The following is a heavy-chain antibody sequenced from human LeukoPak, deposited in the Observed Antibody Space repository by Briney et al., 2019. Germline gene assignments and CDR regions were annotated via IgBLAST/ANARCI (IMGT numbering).Heavy chain of an antibody. Sequence: SETLSLTCTVSGGSISSYYWSWIRQPAGKGLEWIGRIYTSGSTNYNPSLKSRVTMSVDTSKNQFSLKLSSVTAADTAVYYCARDRCSGGSCYYYYYMDVWGNGTTVTVSS. J-gene: IGHJ6*03. D-gene: IGHD2-15*01. CDR3: ARDRCSGGSCYYYYYMDV. V-gene: IGHV4-4*07. CDR1: GGSISSYY. CDR2: IYTSGST.